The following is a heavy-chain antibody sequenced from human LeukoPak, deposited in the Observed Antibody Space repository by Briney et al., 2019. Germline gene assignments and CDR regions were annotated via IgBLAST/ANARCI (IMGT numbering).Heavy chain of an antibody. CDR2: ISSKGQSD. Sequence: QPGRSLRLSCAASGFTFSTYGMHWVRQAPGKGLEYVSGISSKGQSDFYADSVMGRFTVSRDNTENMLWLEMSGLRADDTAVYFCVTASPYSGLGDWGHGTLVIVSS. J-gene: IGHJ4*01. CDR1: GFTFSTYG. CDR3: VTASPYSGLGD. V-gene: IGHV3-64D*06. D-gene: IGHD1-26*01.